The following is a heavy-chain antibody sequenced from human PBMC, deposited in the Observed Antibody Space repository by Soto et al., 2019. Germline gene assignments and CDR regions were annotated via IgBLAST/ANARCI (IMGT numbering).Heavy chain of an antibody. Sequence: SETLSLTCXVSGGSISSGGYYWSCIRHHPGKCLEWIGYIYYSGSTYYNPSLKSRVTISVDTSKNQFSLKLSSVTAADTAVYYCARGSGYCSGGSCYSYHDAFDIWGQGTMVTVSS. CDR2: IYYSGST. CDR3: ARGSGYCSGGSCYSYHDAFDI. D-gene: IGHD2-15*01. J-gene: IGHJ3*02. V-gene: IGHV4-31*03. CDR1: GGSISSGGYY.